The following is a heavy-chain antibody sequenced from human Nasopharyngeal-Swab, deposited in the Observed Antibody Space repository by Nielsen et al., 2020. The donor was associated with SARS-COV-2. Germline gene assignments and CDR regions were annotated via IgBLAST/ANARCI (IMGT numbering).Heavy chain of an antibody. CDR3: ARVYSASYLGAFDI. CDR2: IHSDDTT. CDR1: GLSVTDNF. V-gene: IGHV3-66*01. Sequence: GESLKISCAASGLSVTDNFMTWVRQAPGKGLEWVSIIHSDDTTYYADSVRGRFFISRDNSKNTLYLQMDSLRAEDTAVFYCARVYSASYLGAFDIWGQGTMVTVSS. D-gene: IGHD1-26*01. J-gene: IGHJ3*02.